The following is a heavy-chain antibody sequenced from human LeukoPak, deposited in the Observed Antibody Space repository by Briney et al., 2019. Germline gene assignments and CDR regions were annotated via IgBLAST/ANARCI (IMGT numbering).Heavy chain of an antibody. CDR3: GPVLRRDVLTGFTLIDY. CDR1: GYTLSELS. Sequence: GASVKVSCKVSGYTLSELSMHWVRQAPGKGPEWMGGFDPEDGETVYAQKFQGRVTMTEETSTDTAYMELSSLRSVDTAVYYCGPVLRRDVLTGFTLIDYWGQGALVTVSS. V-gene: IGHV1-24*01. D-gene: IGHD3-9*01. CDR2: FDPEDGET. J-gene: IGHJ4*02.